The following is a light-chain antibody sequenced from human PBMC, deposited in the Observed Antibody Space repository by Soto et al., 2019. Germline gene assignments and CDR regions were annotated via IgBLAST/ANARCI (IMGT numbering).Light chain of an antibody. J-gene: IGKJ3*01. V-gene: IGKV1-33*01. CDR2: DAS. CDR3: LQFDRFHRV. Sequence: DFQMTQYPSSLSASVGDRVTITCQASHDIITYLNLFQQRPGKVPKLLIHDASKLETVGPSRVSVSGSVTHFYLSIPGLQPEDVATSYFLQFDRFHRVFGPGTTVHL. CDR1: HDIITY.